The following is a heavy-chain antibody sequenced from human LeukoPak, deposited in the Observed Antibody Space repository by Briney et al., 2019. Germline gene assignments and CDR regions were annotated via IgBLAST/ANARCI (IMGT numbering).Heavy chain of an antibody. V-gene: IGHV1-18*01. CDR1: GYTFTSYG. J-gene: IGHJ3*02. Sequence: ASVKVSCKASGYTFTSYGISWVRQAPGQGLEWMGWISAYNGNTNYAQKLQGRVTMTKDTSTSTAYMGLRSLRSDDTAVYYCATSLGGYDFLDALDIGGQGTVVTVS. CDR3: ATSLGGYDFLDALDI. CDR2: ISAYNGNT. D-gene: IGHD5-12*01.